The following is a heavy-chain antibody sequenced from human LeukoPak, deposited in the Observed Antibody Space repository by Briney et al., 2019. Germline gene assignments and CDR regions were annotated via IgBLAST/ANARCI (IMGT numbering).Heavy chain of an antibody. D-gene: IGHD3-9*01. CDR2: ISGSGGST. CDR1: GFTFSSHA. J-gene: IGHJ4*02. V-gene: IGHV3-23*01. Sequence: GGSLRLSCAASGFTFSSHAMSWVRQAPGKGLEWVSGISGSGGSTYYADSVKGRFTVSRDNSKNMLYLQMNSLRAEDTAVYYCAHLGCDILTGYYNWGQGTLVFVSS. CDR3: AHLGCDILTGYYN.